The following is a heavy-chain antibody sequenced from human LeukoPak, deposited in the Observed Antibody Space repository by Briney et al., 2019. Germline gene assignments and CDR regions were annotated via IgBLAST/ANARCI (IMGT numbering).Heavy chain of an antibody. V-gene: IGHV4-34*01. CDR3: ARGPTRYYFDY. CDR2: INHSGST. Sequence: SETLSLTCAVYGGSFNGYYCSWIRQPPGKGLEWIGEINHSGSTNYNPSLKSRVTISVDASKNQVSLELSSVTAADTAVYYCARGPTRYYFDYWGQGTLVTVSS. J-gene: IGHJ4*02. CDR1: GGSFNGYY.